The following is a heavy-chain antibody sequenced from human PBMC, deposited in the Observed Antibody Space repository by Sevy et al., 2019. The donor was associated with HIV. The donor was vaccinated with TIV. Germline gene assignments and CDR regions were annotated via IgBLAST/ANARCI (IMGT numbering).Heavy chain of an antibody. Sequence: GGSLRLSCAASGFTFSGSAMHWVRQASGKGLEWVGRIRSKANSYATAYAASVKGRFTISRDDSKNTAYLQMNSLKTEDTAVYYCARTGPPGYYYDSSGSDYWGQGTLVTVSS. CDR3: ARTGPPGYYYDSSGSDY. D-gene: IGHD3-22*01. CDR1: GFTFSGSA. CDR2: IRSKANSYAT. V-gene: IGHV3-73*01. J-gene: IGHJ4*02.